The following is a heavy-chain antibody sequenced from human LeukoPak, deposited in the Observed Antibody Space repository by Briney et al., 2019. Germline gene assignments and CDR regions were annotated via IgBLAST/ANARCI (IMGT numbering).Heavy chain of an antibody. V-gene: IGHV3-33*06. D-gene: IGHD6-6*01. Sequence: GGSLRLSCAASGFTFSSYGMHWVRQAPGKGLEWVAVIWYDGSNKYYADSVKGRFTISRDNSKNTLYLQMNSLRAEDTAVYYCAKSTVGYSSSSGSYFDYWGQGTLVTVSS. CDR2: IWYDGSNK. CDR1: GFTFSSYG. J-gene: IGHJ4*02. CDR3: AKSTVGYSSSSGSYFDY.